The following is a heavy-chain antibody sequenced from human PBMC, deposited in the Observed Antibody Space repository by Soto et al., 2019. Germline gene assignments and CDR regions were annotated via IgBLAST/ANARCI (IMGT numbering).Heavy chain of an antibody. Sequence: GGSLRLSCAASGFTFSSYGMHWVRQAPGKGLEWVAVIWYDGSNKYYADSVKGRFTISRDSSKNTLYLQMNSLRAEDTAVYYCARDRYDWNYLYYFDYWGQGTLVTVSS. V-gene: IGHV3-33*01. CDR2: IWYDGSNK. J-gene: IGHJ4*02. CDR3: ARDRYDWNYLYYFDY. CDR1: GFTFSSYG. D-gene: IGHD1-1*01.